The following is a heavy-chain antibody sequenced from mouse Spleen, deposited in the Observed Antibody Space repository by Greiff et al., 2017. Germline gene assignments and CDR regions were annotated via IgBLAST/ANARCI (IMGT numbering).Heavy chain of an antibody. Sequence: EVKLVESGGGLVQPGGSLKLSCAASGFTFSDYGMHWVRQAPEKGLEWVAYISSGSSTIYYADTVKGRFTISRDNAKNTLFLQMTSLRSEDTAMYYCARKLGRLYWYFDVWGAGTTVTVSS. CDR2: ISSGSSTI. J-gene: IGHJ1*01. D-gene: IGHD4-1*01. V-gene: IGHV5-17*01. CDR3: ARKLGRLYWYFDV. CDR1: GFTFSDYG.